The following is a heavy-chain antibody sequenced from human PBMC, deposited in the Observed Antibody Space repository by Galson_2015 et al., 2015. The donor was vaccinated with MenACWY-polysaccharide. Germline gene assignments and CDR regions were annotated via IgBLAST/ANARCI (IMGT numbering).Heavy chain of an antibody. CDR2: MNPNSGNT. Sequence: SVKVSCKASGYTFTSYDINWVRQASGQGLEWMGWMNPNSGNTGYAQKFQGRATITRDTSATTAYMELSSLRSEDTAVYYCARAGDGYRWDYWGQGTLVTVSS. CDR1: GYTFTSYD. J-gene: IGHJ4*02. V-gene: IGHV1-8*01. CDR3: ARAGDGYRWDY. D-gene: IGHD5-24*01.